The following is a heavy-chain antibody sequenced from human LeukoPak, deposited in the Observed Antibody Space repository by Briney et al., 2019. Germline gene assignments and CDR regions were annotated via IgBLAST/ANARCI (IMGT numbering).Heavy chain of an antibody. J-gene: IGHJ4*02. CDR1: GYSISSGYH. V-gene: IGHV4-38-2*02. Sequence: SETLSLTCTVSGYSISSGYHWGWFRQPPGKGLEWIGLIYHSVTTYYNPSLKSRVTIFVDTSKNQFSLNLKSVTAADTAVCFFARIGGGTPGSWGQGTLVTVSS. D-gene: IGHD3-10*01. CDR2: IYHSVTT. CDR3: ARIGGGTPGS.